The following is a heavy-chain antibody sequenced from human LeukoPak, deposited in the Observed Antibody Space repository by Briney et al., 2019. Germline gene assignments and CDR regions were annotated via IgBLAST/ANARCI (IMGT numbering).Heavy chain of an antibody. D-gene: IGHD2-15*01. CDR3: TRASRGVVVVAATAY. J-gene: IGHJ4*02. V-gene: IGHV3-49*03. CDR1: VFTFGDYA. CDR2: IRSKAYGGTT. Sequence: GRSLRLSCTASVFTFGDYAMSWFRQAPGKGLEWVGFIRSKAYGGTTEYAASVKGRFTISRDDSKSIAYLQMNSLKTEDTAVYYCTRASRGVVVVAATAYWGQGTLVTVSS.